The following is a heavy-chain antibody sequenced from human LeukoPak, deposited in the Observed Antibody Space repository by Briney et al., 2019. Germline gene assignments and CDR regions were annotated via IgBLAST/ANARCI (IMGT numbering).Heavy chain of an antibody. CDR1: GGSISSSSYY. J-gene: IGHJ4*02. D-gene: IGHD6-6*01. Sequence: SETLSLTCTVSGGSISSSSYYWSWIRQPPGKGLEWIGYIYYSGSTYYNPSLKSRVTISVDTSKNQFSLKLSSVTAADTAVYYCARGKWGSIAAHPFDYWGQGTLVTVSS. CDR2: IYYSGST. CDR3: ARGKWGSIAAHPFDY. V-gene: IGHV4-30-4*01.